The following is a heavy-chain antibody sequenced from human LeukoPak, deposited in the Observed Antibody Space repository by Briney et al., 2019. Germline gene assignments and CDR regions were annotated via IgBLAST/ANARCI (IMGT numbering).Heavy chain of an antibody. J-gene: IGHJ4*02. CDR2: IRSKANSYAT. V-gene: IGHV3-73*01. CDR1: AFTFSGSG. CDR3: TTLDFDF. Sequence: GGSLRLSGAGSAFTFSGSGMDWVRQASEKGREWVGLIRSKANSYATAYAASVKGRFIISRDDSKNTAYLQMSSLKTEDTALYYCTTLDFDFWGQGTLVTVSS.